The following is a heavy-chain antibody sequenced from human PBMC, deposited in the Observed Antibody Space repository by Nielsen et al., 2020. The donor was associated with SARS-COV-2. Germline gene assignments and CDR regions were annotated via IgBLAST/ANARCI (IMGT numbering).Heavy chain of an antibody. CDR2: ISAYNGNT. V-gene: IGHV1-18*01. Sequence: ASVKVSCKASGYTFTSYGISWVRQAPGQGLEWMGWISAYNGNTNYAQKLQGRVTMTTDTSTSTAYMELSSLRSEDTAVYYCARVNLIGVRGYSGYTHGRDYGMDVWGQGTTVTVSS. J-gene: IGHJ6*02. D-gene: IGHD5-12*01. CDR1: GYTFTSYG. CDR3: ARVNLIGVRGYSGYTHGRDYGMDV.